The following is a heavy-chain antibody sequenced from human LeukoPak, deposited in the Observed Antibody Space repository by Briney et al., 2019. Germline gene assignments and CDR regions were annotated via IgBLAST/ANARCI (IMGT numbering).Heavy chain of an antibody. CDR1: GFTFSSYS. V-gene: IGHV3-23*01. D-gene: IGHD1-1*01. J-gene: IGHJ4*02. CDR2: ISGSGGST. CDR3: AKATGTLGN. Sequence: GGSLRLSCAASGFTFSSYSMNWVRQAPGKGLEWVSAISGSGGSTYYADSVKGRFTISRDNSKNTLYLQMNSLTAEDTAIYYCAKATGTLGNWGQGTLVTVSS.